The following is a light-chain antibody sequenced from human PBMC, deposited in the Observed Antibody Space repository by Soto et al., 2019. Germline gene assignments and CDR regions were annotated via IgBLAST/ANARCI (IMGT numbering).Light chain of an antibody. V-gene: IGKV3-20*01. Sequence: EIVLTQSPGTLSLSPGERATLSCRASQTISSSFLAWYQQKPGQAPRLLIYGASSRATGIPDRFSGIGSGTHFTLTISRLEPEDFAVYYCQQYGSSRTFGQGTKVDIK. CDR2: GAS. J-gene: IGKJ1*01. CDR3: QQYGSSRT. CDR1: QTISSSF.